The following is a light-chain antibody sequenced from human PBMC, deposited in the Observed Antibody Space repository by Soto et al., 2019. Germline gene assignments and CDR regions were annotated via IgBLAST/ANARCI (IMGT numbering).Light chain of an antibody. Sequence: DIQMTQSPSTLSASVGDRVTITCRASQNIRSRLAWFQQKPGKAPKLLIYDASSLESGVPQRFSGSGSGTEFTLTISSLQTDDFSXXXXXXXXXXWXFGQGTKVDIK. CDR2: DAS. CDR3: XXXXXXWX. CDR1: QNIRSR. J-gene: IGKJ1*01. V-gene: IGKV1-5*01.